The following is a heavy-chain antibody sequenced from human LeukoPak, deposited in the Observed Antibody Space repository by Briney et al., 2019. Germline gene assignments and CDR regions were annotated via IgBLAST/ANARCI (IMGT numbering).Heavy chain of an antibody. Sequence: PSETLSLTCAVYGGSFSGYYWSWIRQPPGKGLEWIGEINHSGSTNYNPSLKSRVTISVDTSKNQFSLKLSSVTAADTAVYYCARGSSDRAEYLQYWGQGTLVTVSS. CDR2: INHSGST. V-gene: IGHV4-34*01. CDR1: GGSFSGYY. D-gene: IGHD6-6*01. J-gene: IGHJ1*01. CDR3: ARGSSDRAEYLQY.